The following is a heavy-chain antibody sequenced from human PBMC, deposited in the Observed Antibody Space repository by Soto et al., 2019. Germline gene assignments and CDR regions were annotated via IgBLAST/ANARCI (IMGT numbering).Heavy chain of an antibody. D-gene: IGHD1-26*01. CDR3: ARVDGGSYWGGAYYFHY. CDR1: VGSISSGDYY. V-gene: IGHV4-61*08. Sequence: SLSLTCTVAVGSISSGDYYGSLVLQPAVKGLEWIGYIYYSGSTNYNPSLMSRVTISVDTSNNQFSLKLSSVTAADTAVYYCARVDGGSYWGGAYYFHYWGQGALVTVSS. J-gene: IGHJ4*02. CDR2: IYYSGST.